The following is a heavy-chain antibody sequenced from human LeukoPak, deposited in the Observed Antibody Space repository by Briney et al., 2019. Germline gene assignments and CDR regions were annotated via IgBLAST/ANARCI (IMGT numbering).Heavy chain of an antibody. V-gene: IGHV4-38-2*02. Sequence: SETLSLTCTVSGYSISSGYYWGWIRQPPGKGLEWIGSIYHSGSTYYNPSLKSRVTILVDTSKNQFSLKLSSVAAADTAVYYCARDASGWYYYYYMDVWGKGTTVTVSS. J-gene: IGHJ6*03. D-gene: IGHD6-19*01. CDR2: IYHSGST. CDR1: GYSISSGYY. CDR3: ARDASGWYYYYYMDV.